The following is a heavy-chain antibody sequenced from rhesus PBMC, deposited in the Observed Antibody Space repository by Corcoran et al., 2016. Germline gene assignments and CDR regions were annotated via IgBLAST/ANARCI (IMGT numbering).Heavy chain of an antibody. V-gene: IGHV4-169*01. J-gene: IGHJ4*01. CDR2: FYVSGSST. CDR1: GGSISSSY. CDR3: ARRYSGSYSFDY. Sequence: QLQLQESGPGLVKHSETLSVTCAVSGGSISSSYWSWIRQAPGKGLEWIGYFYVSGSSTNYNPSLKSRVTLSVDTSKNQLSLKVSSVTTADTAVYYCARRYSGSYSFDYWGQGVLVTVSS. D-gene: IGHD1-44*02.